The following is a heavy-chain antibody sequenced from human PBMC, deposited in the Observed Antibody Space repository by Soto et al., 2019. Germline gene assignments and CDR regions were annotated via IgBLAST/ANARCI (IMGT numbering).Heavy chain of an antibody. Sequence: QVQLVQSGAEVKKPGSSVKVSCKASGGTFSSYAISWVRQAPGQGLEWMGGIIPIFGKPNYAHKFQDRVTITADESTSTAYMELSSLRSEDTAVYYCARLGDGYLYYFDYWGQGTLVTVSS. CDR3: ARLGDGYLYYFDY. D-gene: IGHD5-12*01. CDR1: GGTFSSYA. V-gene: IGHV1-69*12. CDR2: IIPIFGKP. J-gene: IGHJ4*02.